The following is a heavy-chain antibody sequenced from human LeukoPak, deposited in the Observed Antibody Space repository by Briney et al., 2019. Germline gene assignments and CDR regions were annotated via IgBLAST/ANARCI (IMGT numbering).Heavy chain of an antibody. CDR3: ARELFGSGSYYRP. CDR1: GGTFSSYA. J-gene: IGHJ5*02. CDR2: IIPIFGTA. V-gene: IGHV1-69*05. Sequence: ASVKVSCKASGGTFSSYAISWVRQAPGQGPEWMGRIIPIFGTANYAQKFQGRVTITTDESTSTAYMELSSLRSEDTAVYYCARELFGSGSYYRPWGQGTLVTVSS. D-gene: IGHD3-10*01.